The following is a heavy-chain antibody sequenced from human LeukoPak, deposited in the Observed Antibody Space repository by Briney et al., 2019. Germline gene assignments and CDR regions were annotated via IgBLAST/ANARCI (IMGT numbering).Heavy chain of an antibody. CDR1: GYSISSGYY. CDR2: IYHSGST. CDR3: AREDTMIAA. J-gene: IGHJ5*02. V-gene: IGHV4-38-2*02. Sequence: SETLSLTCTVSGYSISSGYYWGWIRQPPGKGLEWIGSIYHSGSTYYNPSLKSRVTISVDTSKNQFSLKLSSVTAADTAVYYCAREDTMIAAWGQRTLVTVSS. D-gene: IGHD3-22*01.